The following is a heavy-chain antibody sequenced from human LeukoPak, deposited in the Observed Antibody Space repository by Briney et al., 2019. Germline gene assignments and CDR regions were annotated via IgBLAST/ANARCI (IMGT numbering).Heavy chain of an antibody. Sequence: GGSLRLSSAASGFTFSSYDMHWVRQATGKGLEWVSAIGTAGDTYYPGSVKGRFTISRENAKNSLYLQMNSLRAGDTAVYYCARALATDAFDIWGQGTMVTVSS. V-gene: IGHV3-13*01. CDR3: ARALATDAFDI. D-gene: IGHD1-26*01. CDR1: GFTFSSYD. CDR2: IGTAGDT. J-gene: IGHJ3*02.